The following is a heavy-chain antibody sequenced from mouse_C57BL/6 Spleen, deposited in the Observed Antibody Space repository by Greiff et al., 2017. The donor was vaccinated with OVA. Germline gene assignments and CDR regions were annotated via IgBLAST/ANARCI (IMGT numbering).Heavy chain of an antibody. D-gene: IGHD1-1*01. V-gene: IGHV1-42*01. CDR1: GYSFTGYY. Sequence: EVKLQESGPELVKPGASVKISCKASGYSFTGYYMNWVKQSPEKSLEWIGEINPSTGGTTYNQKFKAKATLTVDKSSSTAYMQLKSLTSEDSAVYYCARRDLLRYFDYWGQGTTLTVSS. CDR3: ARRDLLRYFDY. CDR2: INPSTGGT. J-gene: IGHJ2*01.